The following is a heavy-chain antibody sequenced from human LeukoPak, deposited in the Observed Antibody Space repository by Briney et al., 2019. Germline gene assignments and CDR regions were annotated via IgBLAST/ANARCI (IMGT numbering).Heavy chain of an antibody. CDR2: IYYSGST. Sequence: PSETLSLTCTVSGDSIINGSYYWSWIRQPPGKVLEWIGCIYYSGSTYYNPSLKSRVIISLYTSKNQVSLKLSSLTAADTAFYYCARDGRLWFGETNWFDPWGQGTLVTVSS. CDR1: GDSIINGSYY. V-gene: IGHV4-31*03. CDR3: ARDGRLWFGETNWFDP. D-gene: IGHD3-10*01. J-gene: IGHJ5*02.